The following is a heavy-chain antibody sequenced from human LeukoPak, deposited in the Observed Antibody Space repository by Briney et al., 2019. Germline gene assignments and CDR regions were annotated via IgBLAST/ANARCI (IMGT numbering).Heavy chain of an antibody. Sequence: ASVKVSCKASGYTFTSYYMHWARQAPGQGLEWIGIINPSGGSTSYAQKFQGRVTMTRDMSTSTVYMALSSLRSEDTAVYYCARSGKRVYGSGSYLDYWGQGTLVTVSS. J-gene: IGHJ4*02. D-gene: IGHD3-10*01. CDR2: INPSGGST. V-gene: IGHV1-46*01. CDR1: GYTFTSYY. CDR3: ARSGKRVYGSGSYLDY.